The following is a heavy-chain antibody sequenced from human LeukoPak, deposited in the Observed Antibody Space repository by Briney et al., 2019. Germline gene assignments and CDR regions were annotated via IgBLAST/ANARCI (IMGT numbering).Heavy chain of an antibody. D-gene: IGHD6-19*01. CDR1: EYTFTGYY. J-gene: IGHJ3*02. CDR3: ARDQPPIAVAGTSDAFDI. CDR2: INPNSGGT. V-gene: IGHV1-2*02. Sequence: GASVKVSCKASEYTFTGYYMHWVRQAPGQGLEWMGWINPNSGGTHYAPKFQGRVTMTRDTSISTAYMELSSLRSEDTAVYYCARDQPPIAVAGTSDAFDIWGQGTMVTVSS.